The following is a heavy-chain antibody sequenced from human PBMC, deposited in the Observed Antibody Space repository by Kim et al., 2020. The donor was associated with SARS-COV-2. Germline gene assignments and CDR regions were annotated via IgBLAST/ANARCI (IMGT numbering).Heavy chain of an antibody. V-gene: IGHV3-48*04. D-gene: IGHD6-13*01. CDR1: GFTFSSYS. Sequence: GGSLRLSCAASGFTFSSYSMNWVRQAPGKGLEWVSYISSSSSTIYYADSVKGRFTISRDNAKNSLYLQMNSLRAEDTAVYYCARDQASSSWYSVYYYYGMDVWGQGTTVTVSS. CDR2: ISSSSSTI. CDR3: ARDQASSSWYSVYYYYGMDV. J-gene: IGHJ6*02.